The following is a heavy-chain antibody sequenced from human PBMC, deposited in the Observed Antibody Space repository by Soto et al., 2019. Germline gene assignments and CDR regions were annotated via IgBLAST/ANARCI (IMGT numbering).Heavy chain of an antibody. J-gene: IGHJ6*02. CDR2: IIPIFGTA. CDR3: ARADGVDPNYYSYGRDV. D-gene: IGHD2-15*01. CDR1: GGTFSSYA. Sequence: QVQLVQSGAEVKKPGSSVTVSCKASGGTFSSYAISWVRQAPGQGLEWMGGIIPIFGTANYAQKFQGRVTITADKSTSTAYMALSSLRSEDKAVYYCARADGVDPNYYSYGRDVLGQGTTVTVSS. V-gene: IGHV1-69*06.